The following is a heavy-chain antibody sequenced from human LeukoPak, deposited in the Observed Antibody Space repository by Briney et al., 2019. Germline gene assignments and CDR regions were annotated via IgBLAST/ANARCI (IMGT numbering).Heavy chain of an antibody. J-gene: IGHJ4*02. Sequence: GGSLRLSCATSGFTFSSYAMSWVRQAPGKGLEWVSAISGISTNTYYADSVKGRFTVSRDNSKSTLFLQMNSLRAEDTAVYYCAKDGGLWVSAHWGDSWGRGTLVTVSS. CDR1: GFTFSSYA. V-gene: IGHV3-23*01. D-gene: IGHD7-27*01. CDR2: ISGISTNT. CDR3: AKDGGLWVSAHWGDS.